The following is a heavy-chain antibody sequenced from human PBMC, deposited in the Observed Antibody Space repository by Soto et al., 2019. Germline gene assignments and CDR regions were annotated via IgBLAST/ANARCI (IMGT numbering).Heavy chain of an antibody. CDR2: IYYSGST. CDR1: GGSISSGGYY. Sequence: SETLSLTCTVSGGSISSGGYYWSWIRQHPGKGLEWIGYIYYSGSTYYNPSLKSRVTISVDTSKNQFSLKLSSVTAADTAVYYCARYYDYDILTGPYYYYGMDVWGQGTTVTVSS. V-gene: IGHV4-31*03. D-gene: IGHD3-9*01. CDR3: ARYYDYDILTGPYYYYGMDV. J-gene: IGHJ6*02.